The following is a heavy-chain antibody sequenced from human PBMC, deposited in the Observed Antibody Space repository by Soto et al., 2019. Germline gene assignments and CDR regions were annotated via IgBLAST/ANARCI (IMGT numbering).Heavy chain of an antibody. V-gene: IGHV3-30*18. CDR2: ISYDGSNK. Sequence: GGSLRLSCAASGFTFSSYGMHWVRQAPGKGLEWVAVISYDGSNKYYADSVKGRFTISRDNSKNTLYLQMNSLRAEDTAVYYCAKDLFAVAANYYYYGMDVWGQGTTVTVSS. J-gene: IGHJ6*02. CDR1: GFTFSSYG. D-gene: IGHD6-19*01. CDR3: AKDLFAVAANYYYYGMDV.